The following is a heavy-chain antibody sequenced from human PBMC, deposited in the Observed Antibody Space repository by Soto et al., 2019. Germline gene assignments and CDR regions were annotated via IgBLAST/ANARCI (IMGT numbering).Heavy chain of an antibody. J-gene: IGHJ4*02. CDR1: GFTFSSYA. Sequence: EVQLLESGGGLVQPGGSLRLSCAASGFTFSSYAMSWVRQAPGKGLEWVSAISGSGGSTYYADSVKGRFTISRDNSKNTPYLQMNSLRAEDTAVYYCAKAINQWLVRGYFDYWGQGTLVTVSS. CDR2: ISGSGGST. CDR3: AKAINQWLVRGYFDY. D-gene: IGHD6-19*01. V-gene: IGHV3-23*01.